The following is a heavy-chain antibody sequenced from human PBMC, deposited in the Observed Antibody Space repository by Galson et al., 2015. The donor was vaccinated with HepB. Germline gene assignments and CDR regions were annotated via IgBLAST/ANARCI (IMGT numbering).Heavy chain of an antibody. Sequence: SVKVSCKASGYTFTSYAMHWVRQAPGQRLEWMGWINAGNGNTKYSQKFQGRVTITRDTSASTAYMELSSLKASDTAMYYCARLYCSSTSCSHLDYWGQGTLVTVSS. J-gene: IGHJ4*02. CDR1: GYTFTSYA. V-gene: IGHV1-3*01. D-gene: IGHD2-2*01. CDR2: INAGNGNT. CDR3: ARLYCSSTSCSHLDY.